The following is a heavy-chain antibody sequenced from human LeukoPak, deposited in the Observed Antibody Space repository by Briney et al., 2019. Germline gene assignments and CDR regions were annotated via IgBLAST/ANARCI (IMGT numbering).Heavy chain of an antibody. CDR1: GYTFTSYG. CDR3: ARVGSGSYYNINYYYYYMDV. J-gene: IGHJ6*03. D-gene: IGHD3-10*01. Sequence: GASVKVSCKASGYTFTSYGISWVRQAPGQGLEWMGWISAYNGNTNYAQKLQGRVTMTTDTSTSTAYMELRSLRSDDTAVYYCARVGSGSYYNINYYYYYMDVWGKGTTVTVSS. CDR2: ISAYNGNT. V-gene: IGHV1-18*01.